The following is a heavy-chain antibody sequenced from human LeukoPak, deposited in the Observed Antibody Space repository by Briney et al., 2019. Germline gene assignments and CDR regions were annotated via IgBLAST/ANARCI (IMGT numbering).Heavy chain of an antibody. CDR2: IIGRGTIT. D-gene: IGHD3-22*01. CDR3: AKDLYYESSVIWDY. J-gene: IGHJ4*02. V-gene: IGHV3-23*01. CDR1: GFTFSNYA. Sequence: GGSLRLSCAASGFTFSNYALSWVRQAPGKGLEWVSAIIGRGTITYYTDSVKGRFTISRDNSKNTLYLQMNCLRAKDTAVYYCAKDLYYESSVIWDYWGQGTLVTVSS.